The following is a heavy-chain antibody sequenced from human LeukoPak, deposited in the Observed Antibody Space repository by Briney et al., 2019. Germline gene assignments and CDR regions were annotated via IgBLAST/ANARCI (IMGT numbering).Heavy chain of an antibody. D-gene: IGHD3-3*01. J-gene: IGHJ6*03. CDR2: IYYSGST. CDR3: ARGRYDFWSGYYTTNYYYYYMDV. Sequence: PSETLSLTCTVSGGSISSSSYYWGWIRQPPGKRLEWIGSIYYSGSTYYNPSLKSRVTISVDTSKNQFSLKLSSVTAADTAVYYCARGRYDFWSGYYTTNYYYYYMDVWGKGTTVTVSS. V-gene: IGHV4-39*07. CDR1: GGSISSSSYY.